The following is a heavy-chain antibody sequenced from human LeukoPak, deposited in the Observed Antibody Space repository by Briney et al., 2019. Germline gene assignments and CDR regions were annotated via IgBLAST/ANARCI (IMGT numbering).Heavy chain of an antibody. V-gene: IGHV4-61*01. D-gene: IGHD3-22*01. J-gene: IGHJ4*02. CDR2: IYYSGST. Sequence: SETLSLTCTVSGGSVNSGSGSYYWSWIRQPPGKGLEWIGYIYYSGSTNYNPSLKSRVTISVDTSKNQFSLKVSSVTAADTAVYYCARGLYYFDYWGQGALVTVSS. CDR3: ARGLYYFDY. CDR1: GGSVNSGSGSYY.